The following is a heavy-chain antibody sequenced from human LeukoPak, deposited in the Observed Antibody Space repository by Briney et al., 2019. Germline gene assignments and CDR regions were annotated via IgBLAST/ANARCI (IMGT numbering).Heavy chain of an antibody. J-gene: IGHJ6*03. CDR3: ARVESYYYYMDV. V-gene: IGHV1-2*02. Sequence: ASVKVSCKASGYTFTGYYMHWVRQAPGQGLEWMGWINPNSGGTNYAQKFQGRVTMTRDTPISTAYMELSRLRSDDTAVYYCARVESYYYYMDVWGKGTTVTVSS. CDR1: GYTFTGYY. CDR2: INPNSGGT. D-gene: IGHD5-24*01.